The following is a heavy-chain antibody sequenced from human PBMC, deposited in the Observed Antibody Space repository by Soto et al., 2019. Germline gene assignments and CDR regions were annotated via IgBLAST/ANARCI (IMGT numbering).Heavy chain of an antibody. J-gene: IGHJ6*02. CDR2: INDSGST. V-gene: IGHV4-34*01. CDR1: GGSISSYY. D-gene: IGHD3-10*01. Sequence: SETLSLTCTVSGGSISSYYWSWIRQPPGKGLEWIGEINDSGSTKHNPSLKSRVTISVDRSKSQFSLNLSSVTAADTAIYFCARVPVRKYYRAGSYQNYHFGMDVWGQGTTVTVSS. CDR3: ARVPVRKYYRAGSYQNYHFGMDV.